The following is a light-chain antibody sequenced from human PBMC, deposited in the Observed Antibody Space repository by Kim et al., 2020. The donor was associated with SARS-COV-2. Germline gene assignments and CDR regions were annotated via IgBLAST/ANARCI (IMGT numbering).Light chain of an antibody. V-gene: IGKV1-39*01. CDR3: QQSYTTPWLS. Sequence: SVGDRVTIACRASQSIGTRLNWYQQRPGKAPKLLIYATSTLQTGVPSRFSGTGSGTDFALTISSLQPEDFATYYCQQSYTTPWLSFGGGTKVDIK. CDR2: ATS. CDR1: QSIGTR. J-gene: IGKJ4*01.